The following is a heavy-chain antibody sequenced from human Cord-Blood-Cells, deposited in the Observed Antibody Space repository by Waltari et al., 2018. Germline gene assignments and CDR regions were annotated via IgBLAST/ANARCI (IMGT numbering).Heavy chain of an antibody. J-gene: IGHJ6*03. CDR3: TRSKVIVVVPAAIRYYYYYYMDV. Sequence: SGQLLDRVGRLRSKANSYATAYAASVTDSFTISIDDSKNTAYLQMNSLKTEDTAVYYCTRSKVIVVVPAAIRYYYYYYMDVWGKGTTVTVSS. CDR2: LRSKANSYAT. D-gene: IGHD2-2*02. V-gene: IGHV3-73*01.